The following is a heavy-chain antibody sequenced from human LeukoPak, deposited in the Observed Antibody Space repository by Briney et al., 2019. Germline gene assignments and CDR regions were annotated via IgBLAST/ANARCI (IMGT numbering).Heavy chain of an antibody. V-gene: IGHV3-48*03. Sequence: PEGSLRLSCAASGLTFSSYEMNWVRQAPGKGLEWVSYISSSGSTIYYADSVKGRFTISRDNAKNSLYLQMNSLRAEDTAVYYCAELGITMIGGVWGKGTTVTISS. D-gene: IGHD3-10*02. CDR2: ISSSGSTI. CDR1: GLTFSSYE. J-gene: IGHJ6*04. CDR3: AELGITMIGGV.